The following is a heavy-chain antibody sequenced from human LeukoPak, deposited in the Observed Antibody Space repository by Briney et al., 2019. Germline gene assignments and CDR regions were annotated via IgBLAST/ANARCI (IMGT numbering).Heavy chain of an antibody. D-gene: IGHD3-9*01. J-gene: IGHJ4*02. Sequence: EASVKVSCKASGYTFTSYDINWVRQATGQGLEWMGWMNPNSGNTGYAQKFQGRVTMTRNTSISTAYMELSSLRSEDTAVYYCARGRYDILTGSILFDYWGQGTLVTVSS. CDR3: ARGRYDILTGSILFDY. CDR2: MNPNSGNT. V-gene: IGHV1-8*01. CDR1: GYTFTSYD.